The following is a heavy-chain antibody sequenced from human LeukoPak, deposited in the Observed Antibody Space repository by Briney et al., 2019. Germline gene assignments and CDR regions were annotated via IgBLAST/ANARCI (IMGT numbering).Heavy chain of an antibody. J-gene: IGHJ4*02. CDR3: ARGRRRFDQ. CDR2: IYYSGRT. CDR1: GDSISGYY. Sequence: SETLSLTCTVSGDSISGYYWSWIRQPPGKGLEWIGYIYYSGRTNYNASLKSRVTISVDTSKNQLSLRLSSVAAADTAIYCCARGRRRFDQWGQGILVTVSS. V-gene: IGHV4-59*01.